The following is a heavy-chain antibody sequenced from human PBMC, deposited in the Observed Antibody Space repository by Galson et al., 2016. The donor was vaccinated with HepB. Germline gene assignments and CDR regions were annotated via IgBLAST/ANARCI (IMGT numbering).Heavy chain of an antibody. J-gene: IGHJ4*02. Sequence: GKGLEWVANIMLDGSEVYYVDSVKGRFTISRDNARNFLYLQMNSLGAEDTAVYYCARGREYSSLFYFDYWGQGTLVTVSS. V-gene: IGHV3-7*01. D-gene: IGHD6-6*01. CDR2: IMLDGSEV. CDR3: ARGREYSSLFYFDY.